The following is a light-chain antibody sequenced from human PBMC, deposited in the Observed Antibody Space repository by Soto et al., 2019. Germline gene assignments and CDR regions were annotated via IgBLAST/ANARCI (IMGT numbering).Light chain of an antibody. CDR2: DIS. Sequence: EIVLTQSPATLSLSPGERATLSCRASQSVSNYLAWYQQRPGQTPRLLIYDISTRAAGIPARFSGSVFRTDYTLTISNLEPEDSAVYYCQQRFAWPNSFGGGTKVQI. J-gene: IGKJ4*01. CDR1: QSVSNY. V-gene: IGKV3-11*01. CDR3: QQRFAWPNS.